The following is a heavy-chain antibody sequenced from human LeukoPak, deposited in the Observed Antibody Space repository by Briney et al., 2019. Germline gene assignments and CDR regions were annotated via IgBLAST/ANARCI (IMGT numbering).Heavy chain of an antibody. Sequence: SQTLSLTCAISGDSVSSNSAAWNWIRQSPSRGLEWLGRTYYRSKWYNDYAVSVKSRITINPDTSKNQCSLKLSSVTAADTAVYYCARAEQWLVYYFDYWGQGTLVTVSS. V-gene: IGHV6-1*01. CDR1: GDSVSSNSAA. CDR2: TYYRSKWYN. CDR3: ARAEQWLVYYFDY. J-gene: IGHJ4*02. D-gene: IGHD6-19*01.